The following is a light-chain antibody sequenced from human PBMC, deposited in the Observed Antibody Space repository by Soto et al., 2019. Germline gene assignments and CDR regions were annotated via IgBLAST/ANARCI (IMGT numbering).Light chain of an antibody. CDR2: WAS. J-gene: IGKJ4*01. CDR3: QQYYSIPFT. Sequence: DIVMTQSPDSLAVSLGERATINCKSSQSLLYSSSNKNYLTWYQQKPGQPPKLLIYWASTRESGVPDRFSGSGSGTDLTLTISSLQAEDVAVYYCQQYYSIPFTFGGGTKVEIK. V-gene: IGKV4-1*01. CDR1: QSLLYSSSNKNY.